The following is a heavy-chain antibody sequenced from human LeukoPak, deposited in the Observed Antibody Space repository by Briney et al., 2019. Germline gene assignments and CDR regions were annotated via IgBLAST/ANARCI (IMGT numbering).Heavy chain of an antibody. CDR2: ISAYNGNT. CDR1: GYTFTSYG. V-gene: IGHV1-18*01. CDR3: ARLGYCSGGSCAYYYYGMDV. J-gene: IGHJ6*02. D-gene: IGHD2-15*01. Sequence: ASVKVSCKASGYTFTSYGISWVRPAPGQGLEWMGWISAYNGNTNYAQKLQGRVTMTTDTSTSTAYMELRSLRSDDTAVYYCARLGYCSGGSCAYYYYGMDVWGQETTVTVSS.